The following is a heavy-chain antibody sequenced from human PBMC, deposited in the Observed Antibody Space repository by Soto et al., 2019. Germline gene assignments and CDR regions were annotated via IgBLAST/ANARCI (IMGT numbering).Heavy chain of an antibody. V-gene: IGHV4-59*08. Sequence: PSQTLSLTCTVSSDSISNYYCSWFRQPPGKGLEWIGYMHYNGYTSYNPSLRSRVTISVDTSKNQFSLKLSSVTAADTAVYYCARRWGRNFDYWGEGTLVTVSS. D-gene: IGHD2-15*01. J-gene: IGHJ4*02. CDR2: MHYNGYT. CDR3: ARRWGRNFDY. CDR1: SDSISNYY.